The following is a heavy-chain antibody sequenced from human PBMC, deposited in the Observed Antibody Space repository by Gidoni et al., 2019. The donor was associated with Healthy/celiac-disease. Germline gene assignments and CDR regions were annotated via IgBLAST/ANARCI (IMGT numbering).Heavy chain of an antibody. V-gene: IGHV1-69*01. CDR3: ARAPGRVNWFDP. J-gene: IGHJ5*02. CDR1: GGTFSSYA. Sequence: QVQLGQSGAEVKKPGSSVKVSCKASGGTFSSYAISGVRQAPGQGLVWMGGIIPIFGTANYAQKFQGRVTITADESTSTAYMELSSLRSEDTAVYYCARAPGRVNWFDPWGQGTLVTVSS. CDR2: IIPIFGTA.